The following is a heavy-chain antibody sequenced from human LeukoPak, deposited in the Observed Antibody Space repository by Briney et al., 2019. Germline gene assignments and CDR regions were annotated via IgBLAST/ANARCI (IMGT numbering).Heavy chain of an antibody. CDR1: GFSFSTYD. V-gene: IGHV3-23*01. D-gene: IGHD2/OR15-2a*01. CDR3: ARGGYFSFDY. CDR2: ITANTPGSIT. Sequence: GGSLRLSCVTSGFSFSTYDMSWVRQAPGKGREWVSGITANTPGSITYYADSVKGRFTISRDSSKDTLYLQMNSLRAEDTAVYFCARGGYFSFDYGGQGTLVTVSS. J-gene: IGHJ4*02.